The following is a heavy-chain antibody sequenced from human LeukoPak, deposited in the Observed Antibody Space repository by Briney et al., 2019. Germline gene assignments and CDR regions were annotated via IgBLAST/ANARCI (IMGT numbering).Heavy chain of an antibody. Sequence: ASVKVSCKASGYTFIGYYMHWVRQAPGQGLEWMGWINPNSGGTNYAQKFQGRVTMTRDTSISTAYMELSRLRSDDTAVYYCARTRWYYGSGSYYNPYNWFDPWGQGTLVTVSS. J-gene: IGHJ5*02. CDR1: GYTFIGYY. CDR3: ARTRWYYGSGSYYNPYNWFDP. CDR2: INPNSGGT. D-gene: IGHD3-10*01. V-gene: IGHV1-2*02.